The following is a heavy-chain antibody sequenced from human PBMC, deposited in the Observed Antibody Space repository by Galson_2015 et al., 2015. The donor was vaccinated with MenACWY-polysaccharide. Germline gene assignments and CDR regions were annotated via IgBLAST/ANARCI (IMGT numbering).Heavy chain of an antibody. Sequence: SLRLSCAASGFSFRSYWMRWVRQAPGKGLEWVADIKQDGSEEYYVDSVKGRFAISRDNARNSLYLQMNSLRAEDTAVYFCARDTGGSRTDDWSFDLWGRGSQVTVSS. CDR3: ARDTGGSRTDDWSFDL. V-gene: IGHV3-7*01. D-gene: IGHD4-23*01. J-gene: IGHJ2*01. CDR1: GFSFRSYW. CDR2: IKQDGSEE.